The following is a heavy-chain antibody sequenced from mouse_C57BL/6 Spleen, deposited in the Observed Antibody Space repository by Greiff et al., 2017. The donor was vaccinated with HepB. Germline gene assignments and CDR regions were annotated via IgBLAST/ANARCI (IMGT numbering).Heavy chain of an antibody. Sequence: QVQLKQSGTELVKPGASVKLSCKASGYTFTSYWMHWVKQRPGQGLEWIGNINPSNGGTNYNEKFKSKATLTVDKSSSTAYMQLSSLTSEDSAVYYCARSVYGNYRSYYAMDYWGQGTSVTVSS. CDR1: GYTFTSYW. J-gene: IGHJ4*01. CDR2: INPSNGGT. D-gene: IGHD2-1*01. V-gene: IGHV1-53*01. CDR3: ARSVYGNYRSYYAMDY.